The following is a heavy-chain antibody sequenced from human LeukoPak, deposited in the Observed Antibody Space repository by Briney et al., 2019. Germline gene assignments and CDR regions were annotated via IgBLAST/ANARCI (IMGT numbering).Heavy chain of an antibody. CDR2: IDWDGDK. CDR1: GFSLSTSGMC. J-gene: IGHJ5*02. V-gene: IGHV2-70*11. CDR3: ARMYSSGWYVDP. Sequence: GPALVKPTQTLTLTCTFSGFSLSTSGMCVSWIRQPPGKALEWLARIDWDGDKYYSTSLKTRLTISKDTSKNQVVLTMTNMDPVDTATYYCARMYSSGWYVDPWGQGTLVTVSS. D-gene: IGHD6-19*01.